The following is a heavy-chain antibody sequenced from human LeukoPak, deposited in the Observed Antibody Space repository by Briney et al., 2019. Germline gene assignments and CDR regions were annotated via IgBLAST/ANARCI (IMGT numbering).Heavy chain of an antibody. CDR3: ARGYPYSGSHEGDWFDP. CDR1: GGSISSYY. D-gene: IGHD1-26*01. V-gene: IGHV4-4*07. J-gene: IGHJ5*02. Sequence: SETLSLTCTVSGGSISSYYWSWIRQPAGKGLEWIGRIYTSGSTNYNPSLKSRVTMSVDTSKNQFSLKLSSVTAADTAVYYCARGYPYSGSHEGDWFDPWGQGTLVTVSS. CDR2: IYTSGST.